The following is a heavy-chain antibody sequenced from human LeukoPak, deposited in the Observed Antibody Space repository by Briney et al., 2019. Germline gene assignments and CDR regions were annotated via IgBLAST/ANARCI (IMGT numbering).Heavy chain of an antibody. Sequence: GTSVRLSCAASGFAFSSYAMHWVRQAPGKGLEWLAVVSAHGVDKFYADSVKGRFTISRDNSKNTLYLQMNSLRAEDTAVYYCARGQLERHGYYYGMDVWGQGTTVTVSS. CDR2: VSAHGVDK. CDR1: GFAFSSYA. V-gene: IGHV3-30*14. J-gene: IGHJ6*02. D-gene: IGHD1-1*01. CDR3: ARGQLERHGYYYGMDV.